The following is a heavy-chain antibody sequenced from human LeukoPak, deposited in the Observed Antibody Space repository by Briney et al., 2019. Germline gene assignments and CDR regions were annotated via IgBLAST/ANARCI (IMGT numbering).Heavy chain of an antibody. D-gene: IGHD5-24*01. CDR3: ARDRRDGYKAEFDY. Sequence: GASVKVSCKASGYTFTSYGISWVRQAPGQGLEWMGWISAYNGNANYAQKLQGRVTMTTDTSTSTAYMELRSLRSDDTAVYYCARDRRDGYKAEFDYWGQGTLVTVSS. J-gene: IGHJ4*02. V-gene: IGHV1-18*01. CDR1: GYTFTSYG. CDR2: ISAYNGNA.